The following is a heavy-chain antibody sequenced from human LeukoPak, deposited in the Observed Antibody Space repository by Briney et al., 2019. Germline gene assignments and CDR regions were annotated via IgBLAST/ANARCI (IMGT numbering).Heavy chain of an antibody. Sequence: PGGSLRLSCAASGFTFSSYGMHWVRQAPGKGLEWVAVISYDGSNKYYADSVKGRFTISRDNSKNSLYLQMNSLRAEDTAVYYCAKKRTPYYDILTGNFDYWGQGTLVTVSS. J-gene: IGHJ4*02. CDR1: GFTFSSYG. CDR2: ISYDGSNK. D-gene: IGHD3-9*01. V-gene: IGHV3-30*18. CDR3: AKKRTPYYDILTGNFDY.